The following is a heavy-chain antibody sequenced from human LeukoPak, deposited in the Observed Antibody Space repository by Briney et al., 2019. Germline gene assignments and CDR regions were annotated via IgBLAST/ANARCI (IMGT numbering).Heavy chain of an antibody. Sequence: ASVKVSCKASGYTFTGYYMHWVRQAPGQGLEWMGWMNPNSGNTGYAQKFQGRVTMTRNTSISTAYMELSSLRSEDTAVYYCAKGPQWLVPDYWGQGTLVTVSS. CDR1: GYTFTGYY. CDR2: MNPNSGNT. J-gene: IGHJ4*02. D-gene: IGHD6-19*01. CDR3: AKGPQWLVPDY. V-gene: IGHV1-8*02.